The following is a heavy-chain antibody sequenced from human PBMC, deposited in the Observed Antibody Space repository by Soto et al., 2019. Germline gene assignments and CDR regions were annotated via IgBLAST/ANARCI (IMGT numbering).Heavy chain of an antibody. J-gene: IGHJ6*02. Sequence: GGSLRLSCAASGFTVSSNYMSWVRQAPGKGLEWVSVIYSGGSTYYADSVKGRFTISRDNSKNTLYLQMNSLRAEDTAVYYCARDLGTVTTLDGMDVWGQGTTVTVSS. CDR2: IYSGGST. D-gene: IGHD4-17*01. V-gene: IGHV3-66*01. CDR3: ARDLGTVTTLDGMDV. CDR1: GFTVSSNY.